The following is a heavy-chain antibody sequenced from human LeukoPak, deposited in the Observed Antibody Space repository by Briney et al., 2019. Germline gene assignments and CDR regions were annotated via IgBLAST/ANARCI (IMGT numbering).Heavy chain of an antibody. D-gene: IGHD3-3*01. CDR2: ISGSGGST. V-gene: IGHV3-23*01. J-gene: IGHJ4*02. CDR3: AKVKTYYDFWSGYLD. CDR1: GFTFSSSS. Sequence: GGSLRLSCAASGFTFSSSSMNWVRQAPGKGLEWVSAISGSGGSTYYADSVKGRFTISRDNSKNTLYLQMNSLRAEDTAVYYCAKVKTYYDFWSGYLDWGQGTLVTVSS.